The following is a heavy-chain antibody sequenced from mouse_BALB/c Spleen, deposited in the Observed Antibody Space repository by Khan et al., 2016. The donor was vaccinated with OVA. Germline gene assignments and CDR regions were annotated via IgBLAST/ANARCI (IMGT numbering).Heavy chain of an antibody. CDR3: AREAYSGGVSFPY. J-gene: IGHJ3*01. CDR1: GYTFTNYV. D-gene: IGHD2-12*01. CDR2: INPDNAGT. Sequence: VQLQQSGPELVEPGASVKMSCKASGYTFTNYVIHWVKQKPGQGLEWIGYINPDNAGTRYNEKFKGKATLTSDISSTSAYMELLRLTSEDSAVYYGAREAYSGGVSFPYWGQGTLVTVSA. V-gene: IGHV1S136*01.